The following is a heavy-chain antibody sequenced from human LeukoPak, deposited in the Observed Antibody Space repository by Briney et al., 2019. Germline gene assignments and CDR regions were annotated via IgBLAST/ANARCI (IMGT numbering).Heavy chain of an antibody. CDR1: GFTFSSYS. D-gene: IGHD2-2*01. CDR3: ARDGAWEVPAAMTYYYYMDV. CDR2: ISSSSSYI. J-gene: IGHJ6*03. Sequence: PGGSLRLSCAASGFTFSSYSMNWVRQAPGKGLEWVSSISSSSSYIYYADSVKGRFTISRDNVKNSLYLQMNSLRAEDTAVYYCARDGAWEVPAAMTYYYYMDVWGKGTTVTVSS. V-gene: IGHV3-21*01.